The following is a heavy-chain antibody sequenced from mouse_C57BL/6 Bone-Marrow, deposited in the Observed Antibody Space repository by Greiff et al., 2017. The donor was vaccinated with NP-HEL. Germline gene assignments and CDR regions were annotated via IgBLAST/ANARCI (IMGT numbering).Heavy chain of an antibody. V-gene: IGHV5-17*01. Sequence: EVNVVESGGGLVKPGGSLKLSCAASGFTFSDYGMHWVRQAPEKGLEWVAYISSGSSTIYYADTVKGRFTISTDNAKSTLFLQMTSLRSEDTAMYYCATITTVNFDVGGTGTTATVSS. CDR2: ISSGSSTI. CDR1: GFTFSDYG. D-gene: IGHD1-1*01. CDR3: ATITTVNFDV. J-gene: IGHJ1*03.